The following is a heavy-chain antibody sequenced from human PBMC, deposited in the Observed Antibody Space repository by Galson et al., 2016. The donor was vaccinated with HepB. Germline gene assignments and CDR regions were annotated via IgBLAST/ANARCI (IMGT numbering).Heavy chain of an antibody. D-gene: IGHD2/OR15-2a*01. CDR2: INPNSGGT. CDR3: ARSTSRPNWFDP. J-gene: IGHJ5*02. CDR1: RYTFTDYY. Sequence: SVKVSCKASRYTFTDYYIHRVRQAPGQGLQWMGWINPNSGGTNYAQKFQGRVTMTRDTSISTAYMEMRRLRSDDMALYYCARSTSRPNWFDPWGQGTLVTVSS. V-gene: IGHV1-2*02.